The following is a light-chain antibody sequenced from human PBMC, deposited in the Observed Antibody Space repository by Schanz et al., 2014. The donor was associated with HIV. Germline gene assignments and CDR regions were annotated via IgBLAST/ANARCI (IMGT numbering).Light chain of an antibody. V-gene: IGKV3-15*01. J-gene: IGKJ1*01. Sequence: EIVVTQSPGTLSLSPGERATLSCRASQSVWESQLAWYQQKPGQAPRLLIYGVSTRATGIPARFSGSGSGTEFTLTISSLQSEDFAVYYCQQYNNWPPWTFGQGTKVEIK. CDR2: GVS. CDR3: QQYNNWPPWT. CDR1: QSVWESQ.